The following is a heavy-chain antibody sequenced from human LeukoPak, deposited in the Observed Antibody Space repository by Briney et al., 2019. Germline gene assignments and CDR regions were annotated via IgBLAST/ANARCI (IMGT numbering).Heavy chain of an antibody. J-gene: IGHJ5*02. Sequence: SVKVSCKASGGTFSSYAISWVRQAPGQGLEWRGGIIPILGTANYAQKFQGRVTITADKSTSTAYMELSSLRSEDTAVYYCARDEYSITIFGVAKSNWFDPWGQGTLVTVSS. CDR3: ARDEYSITIFGVAKSNWFDP. CDR1: GGTFSSYA. D-gene: IGHD3-3*01. V-gene: IGHV1-69*10. CDR2: IIPILGTA.